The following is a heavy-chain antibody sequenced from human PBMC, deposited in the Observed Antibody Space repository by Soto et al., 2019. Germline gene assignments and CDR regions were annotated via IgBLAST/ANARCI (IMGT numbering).Heavy chain of an antibody. D-gene: IGHD3-10*01. CDR1: GFTFSHYA. V-gene: IGHV3-23*01. Sequence: GGSLRLSCAASGFTFSHYAMSWVRQAPGKGLEWVSTIAADGGSTYYGDSVKGRFSISRDNSKNTLFLQLNSLRAEDTAVYYCATKYNVGSARYLYYFDYCGPGGLVTVSS. CDR3: ATKYNVGSARYLYYFDY. CDR2: IAADGGST. J-gene: IGHJ4*02.